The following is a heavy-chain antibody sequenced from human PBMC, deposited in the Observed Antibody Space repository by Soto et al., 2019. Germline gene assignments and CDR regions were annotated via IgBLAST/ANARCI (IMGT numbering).Heavy chain of an antibody. Sequence: QVQLVQSGAEVKKPGSSVKVSCKASGGTFSSYAISWVRQAPGQGLEGMGGLIPIFGTANYAKKFQGRVTITADKSTSPAYMELSSLRSEDTAVYYCARGDHQGYYYDSSAVWRFDYWGQGTLVTVSS. D-gene: IGHD3-22*01. V-gene: IGHV1-69*06. CDR2: LIPIFGTA. CDR3: ARGDHQGYYYDSSAVWRFDY. J-gene: IGHJ4*02. CDR1: GGTFSSYA.